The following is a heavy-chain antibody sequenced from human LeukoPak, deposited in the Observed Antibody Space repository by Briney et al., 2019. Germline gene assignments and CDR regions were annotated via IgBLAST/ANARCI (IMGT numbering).Heavy chain of an antibody. CDR3: AKESIYRPYYFDY. CDR2: ISGSGGST. J-gene: IGHJ4*02. D-gene: IGHD5-12*01. CDR1: GFTFSNAW. V-gene: IGHV3-23*01. Sequence: AGGSLRLSCAASGFTFSNAWMSWVRQAPGKGLEWVAAISGSGGSTYYADSVKGRFTISRDNSKNTLYLQMNSLRAEDTTVYYCAKESIYRPYYFDYWGQGTLVTVSS.